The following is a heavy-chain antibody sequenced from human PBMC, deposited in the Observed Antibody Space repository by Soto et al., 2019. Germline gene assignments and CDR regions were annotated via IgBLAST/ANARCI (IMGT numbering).Heavy chain of an antibody. CDR2: IVASGGIT. CDR3: AKNSAATIRVGYDY. V-gene: IGHV3-23*01. D-gene: IGHD5-12*01. J-gene: IGHJ4*02. Sequence: EVQLLESGGGLAQPGGSLRLSCAASGFTFSSYPMSWVRQAPGQGLEWVSGIVASGGITYYADSVKGRFTISRDNSKNKLYLNMNSLRAEDTAVYYCAKNSAATIRVGYDYWGQGTLVTVSS. CDR1: GFTFSSYP.